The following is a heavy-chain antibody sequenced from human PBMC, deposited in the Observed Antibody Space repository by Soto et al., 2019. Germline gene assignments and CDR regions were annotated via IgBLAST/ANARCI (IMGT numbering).Heavy chain of an antibody. J-gene: IGHJ5*02. V-gene: IGHV3-74*01. CDR1: GFTFSSYW. D-gene: IGHD3-10*01. Sequence: EVQLVESGGGLVQPGGSLRLSCAASGFTFSSYWMHWVRQAPGKGLVWVSRINSDGSSTTYADSVKGRFTISRDNAKNTLNLQMHSLRAEDTAVYYCARSNYYGSGSYYNPLGQGTLVTVSS. CDR2: INSDGSST. CDR3: ARSNYYGSGSYYNP.